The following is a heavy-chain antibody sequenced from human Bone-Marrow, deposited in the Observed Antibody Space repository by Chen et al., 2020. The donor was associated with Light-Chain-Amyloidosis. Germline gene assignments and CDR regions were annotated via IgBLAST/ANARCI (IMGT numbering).Heavy chain of an antibody. CDR3: ARRRDGYNFDY. D-gene: IGHD5-12*01. V-gene: IGHV5-51*01. CDR2: IYPDDSDA. J-gene: IGHJ4*02. Sequence: EVQLEQSGPEVKKPGESLKISCKGSGYTFPNCWIGWVRQMPGKGLEWMGVIYPDDSDARYSPSFEGQVTISPDKSITTAYLQWRSLKASDTAMYYCARRRDGYNFDYWGQGTLVTVSS. CDR1: GYTFPNCW.